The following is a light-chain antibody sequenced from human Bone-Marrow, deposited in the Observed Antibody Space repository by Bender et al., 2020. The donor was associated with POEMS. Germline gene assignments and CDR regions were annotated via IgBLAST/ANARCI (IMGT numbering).Light chain of an antibody. CDR1: SSDIGGYDY. CDR2: DVS. CDR3: SSKRSINVV. J-gene: IGLJ2*01. V-gene: IGLV2-14*01. Sequence: QSALTQPASVSGSPGQSITISCIGTSSDIGGYDYVSWYQQHPGKAPKLIIFDVSNRPSGVSNRFSGSKSGNTASLTISGLQAEDEADYYCSSKRSINVVFGGGTKLTVL.